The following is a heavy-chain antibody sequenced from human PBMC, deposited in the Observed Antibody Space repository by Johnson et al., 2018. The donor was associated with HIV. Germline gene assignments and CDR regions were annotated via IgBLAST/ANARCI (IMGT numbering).Heavy chain of an antibody. V-gene: IGHV3-23*04. CDR2: ISGSGDST. Sequence: VQLVESGGGLVQPGGSLRLSCAASGFTFSSYAMSWVRQAPGKGLEWVSAISGSGDSTYFADSVKGRFTISRDNSKNTLFLQMNNVRAEDTALYFCARASNYYDSFGYYRRGGGSDIWGQGTMVT. D-gene: IGHD3-22*01. CDR3: ARASNYYDSFGYYRRGGGSDI. CDR1: GFTFSSYA. J-gene: IGHJ3*02.